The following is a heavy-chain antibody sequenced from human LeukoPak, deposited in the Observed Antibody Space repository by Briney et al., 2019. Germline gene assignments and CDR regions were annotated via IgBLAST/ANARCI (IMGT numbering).Heavy chain of an antibody. CDR2: VSPDGRGT. J-gene: IGHJ4*02. D-gene: IGHD1-26*01. CDR1: GFTISNYW. V-gene: IGHV3-74*03. CDR3: VRSVSGNYGRFDY. Sequence: GSLRLSCEASGFTISNYWMHWVSQTPGKGLMWVSRVSPDGRGTTYADSVKGRFTISRDKDKSTFLQMNSLRAEDTAVYYCVRSVSGNYGRFDYWGQGTLVTVSS.